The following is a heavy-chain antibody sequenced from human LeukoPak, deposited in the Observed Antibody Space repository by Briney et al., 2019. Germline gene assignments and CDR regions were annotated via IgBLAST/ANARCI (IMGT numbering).Heavy chain of an antibody. D-gene: IGHD1-26*01. CDR3: ARSGSTAHDS. Sequence: PSETLSLTCSAPGGSISSGSYYWSWIRQPPGKGLEWIGYIDYSGSTNYNPSLRGRVTISVDTSKNQFSLQLTSVTAADTAVYYCARSGSTAHDSWGQGTLVTVSS. V-gene: IGHV4-61*01. CDR1: GGSISSGSYY. CDR2: IDYSGST. J-gene: IGHJ4*02.